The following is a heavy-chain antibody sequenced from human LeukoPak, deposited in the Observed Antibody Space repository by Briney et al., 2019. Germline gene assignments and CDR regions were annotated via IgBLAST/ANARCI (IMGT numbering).Heavy chain of an antibody. D-gene: IGHD3-22*01. J-gene: IGHJ6*02. CDR2: ISSSSSYI. V-gene: IGHV3-21*01. CDR3: ARTPLNYYDSSGYRSDGMDV. CDR1: GFTFSTSA. Sequence: GGSLRLSCAASGFTFSTSAMNWVRQAPGKGLEWVSSISSSSSYIYYADSVKGRFTISRDNAKNSLYLQMNSLRAEDTAVYYCARTPLNYYDSSGYRSDGMDVWGQGTTVTVSS.